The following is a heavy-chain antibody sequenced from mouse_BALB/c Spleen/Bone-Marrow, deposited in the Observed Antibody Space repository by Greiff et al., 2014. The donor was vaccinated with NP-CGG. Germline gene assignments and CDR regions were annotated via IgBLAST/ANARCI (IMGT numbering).Heavy chain of an antibody. CDR1: GYAFTDRW. CDR3: ARGGDDFSLDY. Sequence: QVQLKQSGTELVMPGASVKMSCKASGYAFTDRWIHWVKQRPGQGLEWIGAIDTSDSYTNYNQKFKGKATLTVDESSSTAYIHLSSLTSEDSAVYYCARGGDDFSLDYRGQRTSVIVSS. V-gene: IGHV1-69*01. J-gene: IGHJ4*01. D-gene: IGHD2-4*01. CDR2: IDTSDSYT.